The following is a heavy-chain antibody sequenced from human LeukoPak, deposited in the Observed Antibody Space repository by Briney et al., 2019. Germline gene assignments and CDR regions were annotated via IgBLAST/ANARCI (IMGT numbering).Heavy chain of an antibody. V-gene: IGHV5-51*01. D-gene: IGHD3-10*01. Sequence: GESLKISCKGSGYSFTNYWHAWVRQIPGKGLEWMGIIYPGDSDTRLSPSFQGQVTISADKSISTAYLQWSSLKASDTAMYYCARPVWFGELFFDYWGQGTLVTVSS. J-gene: IGHJ4*02. CDR1: GYSFTNYW. CDR3: ARPVWFGELFFDY. CDR2: IYPGDSDT.